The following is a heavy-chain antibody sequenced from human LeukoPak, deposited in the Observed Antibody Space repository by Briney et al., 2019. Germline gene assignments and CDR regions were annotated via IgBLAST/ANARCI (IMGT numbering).Heavy chain of an antibody. CDR1: GGSFSDYD. D-gene: IGHD3-16*01. Sequence: SETLSLTCAVYGGSFSDYDWSWIRQAPGKGLEWIGEINQSGTTNCDPSLKSRVNISVDTSKKQFSLKLSSVTAADTAVYYCARHWGAFDIWGQGTMVTVSS. CDR3: ARHWGAFDI. J-gene: IGHJ3*02. CDR2: INQSGTT. V-gene: IGHV4-34*01.